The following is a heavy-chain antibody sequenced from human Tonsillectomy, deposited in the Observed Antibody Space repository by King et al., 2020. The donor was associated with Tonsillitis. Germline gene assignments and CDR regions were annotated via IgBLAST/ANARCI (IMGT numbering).Heavy chain of an antibody. CDR1: GYIFSSFD. CDR3: ANLPGGAEPPA. J-gene: IGHJ1*01. D-gene: IGHD3-16*01. Sequence: VQLVESGGGVVQPGGSLRVSCAASGYIFSSFDMHWVRQAPGKGLEWVALISFDGSHKTYADSVKGRFTVSRDNSKNRLYLQMNSLRPEDTAFYYCANLPGGAEPPAWGQGPVVPVS. CDR2: ISFDGSHK. V-gene: IGHV3-30*02.